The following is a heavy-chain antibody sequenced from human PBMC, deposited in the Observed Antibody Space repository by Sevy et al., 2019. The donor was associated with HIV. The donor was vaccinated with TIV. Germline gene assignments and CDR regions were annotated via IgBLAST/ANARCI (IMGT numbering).Heavy chain of an antibody. V-gene: IGHV3-7*01. CDR1: GFTFSSYW. CDR2: IKQDGSEK. CDR3: ASLVAVAGTWLFDY. J-gene: IGHJ4*02. Sequence: GGSLRLSCAASGFTFSSYWMSWVRQAPGKGLEWVDNIKQDGSEKYYVDSVKGRFTISRDNAKNSLYLQMNSLRAEDTAVYYCASLVAVAGTWLFDYWGQGALVSVSS. D-gene: IGHD6-19*01.